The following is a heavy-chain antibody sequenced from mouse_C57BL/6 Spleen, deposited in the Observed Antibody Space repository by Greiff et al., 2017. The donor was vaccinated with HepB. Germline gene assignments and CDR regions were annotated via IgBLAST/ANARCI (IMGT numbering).Heavy chain of an antibody. CDR3: ARPEGSWFAY. V-gene: IGHV5-17*01. CDR2: ISSGSSTI. D-gene: IGHD3-3*01. Sequence: EVKLMESGGGLVKPGGSLKLSCAASGFTFSDYGMHWVRQAPEKGLEWVAYISSGSSTIYYADTVKGRFTISRDNAKNTLFLQMTRLRSEDTAMYYCARPEGSWFAYWGQGTLVTVSA. CDR1: GFTFSDYG. J-gene: IGHJ3*01.